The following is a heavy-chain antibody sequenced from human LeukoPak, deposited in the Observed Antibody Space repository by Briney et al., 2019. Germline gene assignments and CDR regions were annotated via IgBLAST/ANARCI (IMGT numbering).Heavy chain of an antibody. CDR2: ISSSSSYI. J-gene: IGHJ6*03. Sequence: PGGSLRLSCAASGFTFSSYSMNWVRQAPGKGLEWVSSISSSSSYIYYADSVKGRFTISRDNAKNSLYLQMNSLRAEDTAVHYCARDTLLWFGGNYYYMDVWGKGTTVTVSS. V-gene: IGHV3-21*01. CDR1: GFTFSSYS. D-gene: IGHD3-10*01. CDR3: ARDTLLWFGGNYYYMDV.